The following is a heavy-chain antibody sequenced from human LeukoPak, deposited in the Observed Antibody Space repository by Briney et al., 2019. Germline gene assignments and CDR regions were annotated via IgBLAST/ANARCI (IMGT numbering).Heavy chain of an antibody. CDR3: AIAPRDSSGWYYYFYYMDV. CDR2: IYYSGST. D-gene: IGHD6-19*01. Sequence: PSETLSLTCTVSGGSISSYYWSWIRQSPGKGLEWIGYIYYSGSTNYNPSLKSRVTISVDTSKNQFSLKLSSVTAADTAVYYCAIAPRDSSGWYYYFYYMDVWGKGTTVTVSS. V-gene: IGHV4-59*01. CDR1: GGSISSYY. J-gene: IGHJ6*03.